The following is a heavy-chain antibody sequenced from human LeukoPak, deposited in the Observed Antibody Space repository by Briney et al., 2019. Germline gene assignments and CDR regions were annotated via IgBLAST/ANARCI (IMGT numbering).Heavy chain of an antibody. CDR2: INHSGTT. CDR3: ARAGVAGTPTFDY. CDR1: GYSINSGYY. V-gene: IGHV4-38-2*02. D-gene: IGHD6-19*01. J-gene: IGHJ4*02. Sequence: PSETLSLTCTVSGYSINSGYYWGWIRQPPGKGLEWIASINHSGTTYYNPSLASRVSISVDTSKNQFSLKLSSVTAADTAVYYCARAGVAGTPTFDYWGQGTLVTVSS.